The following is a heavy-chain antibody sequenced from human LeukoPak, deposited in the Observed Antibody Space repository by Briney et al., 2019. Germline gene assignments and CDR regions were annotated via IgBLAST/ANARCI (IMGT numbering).Heavy chain of an antibody. D-gene: IGHD6-19*01. CDR1: GFTFSSYA. V-gene: IGHV3-23*01. Sequence: PGGSLRLSCAASGFTFSSYAMTWVRQAPGKGLEWVSGIPGSAGSTYYADSVKGRFTISRDSSKSMLYLQMNSLRVEDTALYYCAKSQWLQPFASWGKGTVVSVSS. CDR3: AKSQWLQPFAS. J-gene: IGHJ4*02. CDR2: IPGSAGST.